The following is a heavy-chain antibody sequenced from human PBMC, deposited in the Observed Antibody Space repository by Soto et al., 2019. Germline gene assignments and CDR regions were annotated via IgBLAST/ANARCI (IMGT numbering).Heavy chain of an antibody. CDR1: GFSLSTSGMC. D-gene: IGHD5-12*01. V-gene: IGHV2-70*11. CDR2: IDWDDDK. J-gene: IGHJ4*02. Sequence: SGPTLVNPTQTLTLTCTFSGFSLSTSGMCVSWIRQPPGKALEWLARIDWDDDKYHSTSLKTRLTISKDTSKNQVVLTMTNMDPVDTATYYCARTLSGYGSPYFDYWGQGTLVTVSS. CDR3: ARTLSGYGSPYFDY.